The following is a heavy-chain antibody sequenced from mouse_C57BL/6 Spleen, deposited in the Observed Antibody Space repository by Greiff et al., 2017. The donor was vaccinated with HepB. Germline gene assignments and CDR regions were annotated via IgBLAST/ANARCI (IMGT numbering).Heavy chain of an antibody. V-gene: IGHV1-82*01. Sequence: VQLQQSGPELVKPGASVKISCKASGYAFSSSWMNWVKQRPGKGLEWIGRIYPGDGDTNYNGKFKGKATLTADNSSSTAYMQLSSLTSEDSAVYFCARYYYGSSPFAYWGQGTLVTVSA. J-gene: IGHJ3*01. CDR3: ARYYYGSSPFAY. D-gene: IGHD1-1*01. CDR2: IYPGDGDT. CDR1: GYAFSSSW.